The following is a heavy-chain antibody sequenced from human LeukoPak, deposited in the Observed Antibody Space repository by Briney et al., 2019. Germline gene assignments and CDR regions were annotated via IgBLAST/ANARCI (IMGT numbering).Heavy chain of an antibody. D-gene: IGHD2-15*01. CDR3: ARTYCSGGSCYPNWFDP. Sequence: ASVKVSCKASGYTFTGYYMHWVRQAPGQGLEWMGWINPNSGGTNYAQKFQGRVTMTMDTSISTAYMELSRLRSDDTAVYYCARTYCSGGSCYPNWFDPWGQGTLVTVSS. CDR2: INPNSGGT. V-gene: IGHV1-2*02. CDR1: GYTFTGYY. J-gene: IGHJ5*02.